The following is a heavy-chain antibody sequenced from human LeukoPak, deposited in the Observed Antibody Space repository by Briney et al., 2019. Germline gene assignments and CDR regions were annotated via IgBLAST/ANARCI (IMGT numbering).Heavy chain of an antibody. CDR3: GRGVQSEVVATVATILDY. D-gene: IGHD5-12*01. CDR2: ISSSSSYI. CDR1: GFTFSSYS. V-gene: IGHV3-21*01. Sequence: GGSLRLSCAASGFTFSSYSMNWVRQAPGKGLEWVSSISSSSSYIYYADSVKGRFTISRDNAKNSLYLQMNRLRAEETAVYYCGRGVQSEVVATVATILDYWGQGTLVTVSS. J-gene: IGHJ4*02.